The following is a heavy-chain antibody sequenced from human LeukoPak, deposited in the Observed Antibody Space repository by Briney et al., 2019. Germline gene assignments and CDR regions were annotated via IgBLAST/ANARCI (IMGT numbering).Heavy chain of an antibody. Sequence: APVTVSCKASGYTFTSYYMHWVRQAPGQGLEWMGIINPSGGSTSYAQKFQGRVTMTRDMSTSTVYMELSSLRSEDTAVYYCARAAPAYDILTGYELDYWGQGTLVTVSS. J-gene: IGHJ4*02. D-gene: IGHD3-9*01. CDR2: INPSGGST. CDR1: GYTFTSYY. CDR3: ARAAPAYDILTGYELDY. V-gene: IGHV1-46*01.